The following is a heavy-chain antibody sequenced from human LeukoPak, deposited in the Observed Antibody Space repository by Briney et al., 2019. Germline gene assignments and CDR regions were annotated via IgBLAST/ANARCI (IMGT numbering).Heavy chain of an antibody. D-gene: IGHD1-14*01. CDR1: GGSISSYY. J-gene: IGHJ6*02. Sequence: SETLSLTCTVSGGSISSYYWSWIRQPPGKGLEWIGYIYYSGSTNYNPPLKSRVTISVDTSKNQFSLKLSSVTAADTAVYYCARDREPDYYYGMDVWGQGTTVTVSS. CDR3: ARDREPDYYYGMDV. CDR2: IYYSGST. V-gene: IGHV4-59*01.